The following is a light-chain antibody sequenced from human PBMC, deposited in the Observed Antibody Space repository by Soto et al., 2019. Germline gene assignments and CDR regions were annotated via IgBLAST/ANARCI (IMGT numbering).Light chain of an antibody. Sequence: EIVLTQSPGTLSFSPGERVTLSCRASQSVRNNYLAWYQQRPGQAPRLLIYAASSRATGIPDRFSGSGSGTDFTLTISRLEPEDFAVYYCQQYGTSPSTFGQVTKVEIX. V-gene: IGKV3-20*01. J-gene: IGKJ1*01. CDR1: QSVRNNY. CDR2: AAS. CDR3: QQYGTSPST.